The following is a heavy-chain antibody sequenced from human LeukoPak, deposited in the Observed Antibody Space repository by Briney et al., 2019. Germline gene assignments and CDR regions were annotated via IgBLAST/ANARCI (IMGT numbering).Heavy chain of an antibody. CDR1: GYTFSSYW. V-gene: IGHV3-74*01. CDR2: ISSDGATT. Sequence: GGSLRLSCGACGYTFSSYWMHWVRDAPGRGLVWVSRISSDGATTDCADYVKGRYTVSRDNAKNTLYLQMNSLRVEDTAVYYCARACKTSGHYWGQGPLVSVSS. CDR3: ARACKTSGHY. D-gene: IGHD2-8*01. J-gene: IGHJ4*02.